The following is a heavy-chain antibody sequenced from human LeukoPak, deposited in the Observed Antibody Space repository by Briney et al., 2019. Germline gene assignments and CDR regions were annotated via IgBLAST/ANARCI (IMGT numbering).Heavy chain of an antibody. V-gene: IGHV3-74*01. CDR3: ARAPSEIGGYYPEYFRH. D-gene: IGHD3-22*01. CDR2: IKSDGST. Sequence: GGSLRLSCAASGFTFSSYWMHWVRQAPGKGLVWVSRIKSDGSTRYADSVKGRFTISRDNAKNTVSLQMDSLRAEDTGVYYCARAPSEIGGYYPEYFRHWGQGTLVTVSP. J-gene: IGHJ1*01. CDR1: GFTFSSYW.